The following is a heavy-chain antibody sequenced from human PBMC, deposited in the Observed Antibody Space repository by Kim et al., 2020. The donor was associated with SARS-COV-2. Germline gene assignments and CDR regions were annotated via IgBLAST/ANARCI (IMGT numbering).Heavy chain of an antibody. CDR1: GGSISSGGYY. V-gene: IGHV4-31*03. Sequence: SETLSLTCTVSGGSISSGGYYWSWIRQHPGKGLEWIGYIYYSGSTYYNPSLKSRVTISVDTSKNQFSLKLSSVTAADTAVYYCARDYYGSGIYYNWGQGTLVTVSS. J-gene: IGHJ4*02. CDR3: ARDYYGSGIYYN. D-gene: IGHD3-10*01. CDR2: IYYSGST.